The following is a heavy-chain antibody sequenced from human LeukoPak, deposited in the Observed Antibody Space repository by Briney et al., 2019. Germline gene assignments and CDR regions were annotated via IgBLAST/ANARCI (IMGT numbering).Heavy chain of an antibody. CDR3: ARVDLRAAFFDY. Sequence: PSETLSLTCTVSGGSISSYNWTWIRLPAGKGLEWIGRIYTSGNTGYNPSLKSRVTMSVDTSKNQFSLNLSSVTAADTAVYYCARVDLRAAFFDYWGQGTLVTVSS. CDR1: GGSISSYN. CDR2: IYTSGNT. J-gene: IGHJ4*02. D-gene: IGHD2-15*01. V-gene: IGHV4-4*07.